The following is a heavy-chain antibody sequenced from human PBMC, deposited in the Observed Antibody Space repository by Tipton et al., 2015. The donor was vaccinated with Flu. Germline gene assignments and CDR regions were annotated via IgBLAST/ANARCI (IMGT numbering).Heavy chain of an antibody. Sequence: LRLSCTVSGGSMSSFYWTWIRQPAGKGLEWIGRMYVSGSTKYNPALKSRVTMSVDTSKNQFSLKLSSVTAADTAVYYCARGSGSGTDVTFYFWGQGTLVTVSS. V-gene: IGHV4-4*07. J-gene: IGHJ4*02. CDR1: GGSMSSFY. CDR3: ARGSGSGTDVTFYF. CDR2: MYVSGST. D-gene: IGHD3-10*01.